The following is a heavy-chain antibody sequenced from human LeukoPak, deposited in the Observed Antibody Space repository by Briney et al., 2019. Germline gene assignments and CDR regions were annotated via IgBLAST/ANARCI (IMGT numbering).Heavy chain of an antibody. CDR1: GFTFSSYW. V-gene: IGHV3-7*01. CDR2: IKQDGSEK. J-gene: IGHJ4*02. CDR3: ARDQKGDMITFGGVIVITPDY. Sequence: GGSLRLSCAASGFTFSSYWMSWVRQAPGKGLEWVANIKQDGSEKYYVASVKGRFTISRDNAKNSLYLQMNSLRAEDTAVYYCARDQKGDMITFGGVIVITPDYWGQGTLVTVSS. D-gene: IGHD3-16*02.